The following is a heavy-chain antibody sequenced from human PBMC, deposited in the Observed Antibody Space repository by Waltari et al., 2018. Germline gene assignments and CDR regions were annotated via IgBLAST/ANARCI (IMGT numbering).Heavy chain of an antibody. Sequence: QVQLVQSGAEVKKPGSSVKVSCKASGYTFTCYYMHWVRQAHGQGLEWMGWINTNSVGTNYAQKFQGRVTMTRDTSISTAYMELSRLRSDDTAVYYCARTVRSTGFIDYWGQGTLVTVSS. V-gene: IGHV1-2*02. D-gene: IGHD4-17*01. CDR2: INTNSVGT. CDR1: GYTFTCYY. CDR3: ARTVRSTGFIDY. J-gene: IGHJ4*02.